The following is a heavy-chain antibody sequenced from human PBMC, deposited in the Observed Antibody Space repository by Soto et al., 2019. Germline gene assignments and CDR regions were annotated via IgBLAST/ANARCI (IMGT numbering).Heavy chain of an antibody. CDR2: ISGSGGST. CDR3: ALRKTGSYFDY. J-gene: IGHJ4*02. CDR1: GFTFSTYA. V-gene: IGHV3-23*01. Sequence: EVQLLESGGGLVQPGGSLRLSCEGSGFTFSTYAMSWVRQAPGKGLEWVSAISGSGGSTYYADSVTGRFTISRDNFKNTLYRQMNTLRAEDTALEYCALRKTGSYFDYWGQGALVTVSS. D-gene: IGHD1-26*01.